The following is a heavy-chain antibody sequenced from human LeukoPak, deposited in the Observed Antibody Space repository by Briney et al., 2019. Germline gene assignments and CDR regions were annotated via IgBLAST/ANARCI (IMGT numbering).Heavy chain of an antibody. Sequence: QPGGSLRLSCAASGFTFSSYAMSWVRQAPGKGLEWVSAISGSGGSTYYADSVKGRFTIYRDNSRNTLYLQMNSLRAEDTAIYYCAKDVGSSIAARRAFDYWGQGTLVTVSS. CDR2: ISGSGGST. CDR1: GFTFSSYA. V-gene: IGHV3-23*01. CDR3: AKDVGSSIAARRAFDY. D-gene: IGHD6-6*01. J-gene: IGHJ4*02.